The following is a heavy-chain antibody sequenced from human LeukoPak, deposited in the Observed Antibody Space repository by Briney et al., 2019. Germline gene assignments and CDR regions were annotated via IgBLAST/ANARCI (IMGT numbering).Heavy chain of an antibody. CDR3: ARGAAMVYT. Sequence: ASETLSLTRTVSGDSISSYYWSWIRQPPGKGLEWIGYIYYNGSTNYNPSLKSRVTISVDTSKNQFSLKLSSVTAADTAVYYCARGAAMVYTWGQGTLVTVSS. CDR1: GDSISSYY. J-gene: IGHJ5*02. D-gene: IGHD5-18*01. V-gene: IGHV4-59*01. CDR2: IYYNGST.